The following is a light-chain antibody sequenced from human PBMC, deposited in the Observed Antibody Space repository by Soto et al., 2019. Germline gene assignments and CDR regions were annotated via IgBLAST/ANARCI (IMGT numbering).Light chain of an antibody. Sequence: SYELTQPPSVSVAPGHTARMTCGGNHIGSKSVHWYQQKPGQAPVLGVYDDSDRPSGIPERFSGSNSGNTATLTISRVEAGDEADYYCQVWDSSSDHVVFGGGTKVTVL. CDR3: QVWDSSSDHVV. CDR2: DDS. CDR1: HIGSKS. J-gene: IGLJ2*01. V-gene: IGLV3-21*02.